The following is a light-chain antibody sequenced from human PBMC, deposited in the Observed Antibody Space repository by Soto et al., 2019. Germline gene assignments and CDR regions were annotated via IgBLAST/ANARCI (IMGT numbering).Light chain of an antibody. Sequence: DIVLTQSPATLSLSPGERATLSCRASQSVGTYLAWYQQKPGQAPRLLIYDASNRATGIPARFSGTGSGTDFTLTISTLEPEDFAVYYCQQRTNWPPFTFGPGTKVEIK. V-gene: IGKV3-11*01. CDR3: QQRTNWPPFT. CDR1: QSVGTY. J-gene: IGKJ3*01. CDR2: DAS.